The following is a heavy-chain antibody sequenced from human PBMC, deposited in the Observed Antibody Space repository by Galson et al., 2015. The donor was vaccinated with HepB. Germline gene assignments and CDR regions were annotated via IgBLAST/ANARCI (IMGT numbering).Heavy chain of an antibody. Sequence: SLRLSCAASGFTFSSYAMSWVRQAPGKGLEWVSAISGSGGSTYYADSVKGRFTISRDNSKNTLYLQMNSLRAEDTAVYYCAKGHDYGDYVLAYWGQGTLVTVSS. CDR3: AKGHDYGDYVLAY. D-gene: IGHD4-17*01. J-gene: IGHJ4*02. CDR2: ISGSGGST. V-gene: IGHV3-23*01. CDR1: GFTFSSYA.